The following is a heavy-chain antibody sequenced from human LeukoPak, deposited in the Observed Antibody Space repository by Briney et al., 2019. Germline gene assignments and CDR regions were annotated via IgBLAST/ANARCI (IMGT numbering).Heavy chain of an antibody. J-gene: IGHJ5*02. Sequence: SENLSLTCTVSGRSISSGGYYWSWIRQPPGKGLEWIGYIYHSGSTYYNPSLKSRVTISVDRSKNQFSLKLSSVTAADTAVYYCARDPGWFDPWGQGTLVTVSS. CDR2: IYHSGST. CDR1: GRSISSGGYY. V-gene: IGHV4-30-2*01. CDR3: ARDPGWFDP.